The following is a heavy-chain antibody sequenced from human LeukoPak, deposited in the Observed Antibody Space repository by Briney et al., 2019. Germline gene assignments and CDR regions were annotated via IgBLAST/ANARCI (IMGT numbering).Heavy chain of an antibody. D-gene: IGHD4-11*01. J-gene: IGHJ5*02. V-gene: IGHV3-9*01. CDR2: ISWNSGSI. Sequence: GRSLRLSCAASGFTFDDYAMHWVRQAPGKGLEWVSGISWNSGSIGYADSVKGRFTISRDNAKNSLYLQMNSLRAEDTALYYCARESTVTKFNWFDPWGQGTLVTVSS. CDR3: ARESTVTKFNWFDP. CDR1: GFTFDDYA.